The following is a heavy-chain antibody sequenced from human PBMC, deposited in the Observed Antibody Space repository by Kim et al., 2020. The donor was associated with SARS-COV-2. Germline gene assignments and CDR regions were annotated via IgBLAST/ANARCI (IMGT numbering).Heavy chain of an antibody. CDR2: IRRSGLIT. CDR1: GFSFSIYS. D-gene: IGHD3-10*01. CDR3: TRDHYYGSGSYHFEYYFDL. Sequence: GGSLRLSCTASGFSFSIYSMNWVRQAPGKGLEWLSYIRRSGLITYYADSVKGRFTISRDNAKNTLYLQMNSLRDEDTAIYYCTRDHYYGSGSYHFEYYFDLWGQGTLVTVSS. V-gene: IGHV3-48*02. J-gene: IGHJ4*02.